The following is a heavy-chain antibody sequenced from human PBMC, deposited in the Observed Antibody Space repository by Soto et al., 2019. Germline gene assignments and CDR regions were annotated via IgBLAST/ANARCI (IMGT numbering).Heavy chain of an antibody. V-gene: IGHV3-7*05. CDR2: IKQDGSEK. D-gene: IGHD3-22*01. CDR1: GFTFSSYW. CDR3: AGGGLRYDSSGYYWSRYYGMDV. Sequence: GGSLRLSCAASGFTFSSYWMSWVRQAPGKGLEWVANIKQDGSEKYYVDSVKGRFTISRDNAKNSLYLQMNSLRAEDTAVYYCAGGGLRYDSSGYYWSRYYGMDVWGQGTTVTVSS. J-gene: IGHJ6*02.